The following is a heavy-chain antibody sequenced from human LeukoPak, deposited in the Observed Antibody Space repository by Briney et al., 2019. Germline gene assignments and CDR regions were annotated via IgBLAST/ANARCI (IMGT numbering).Heavy chain of an antibody. V-gene: IGHV4-61*02. CDR2: IYTSGST. CDR3: ASETYYDFWSGYSSYYMDV. CDR1: GGSISSGSYY. J-gene: IGHJ6*03. D-gene: IGHD3-3*01. Sequence: SEILSLTCTVSGGSISSGSYYWSWIRQPAGKGLEWIGRIYTSGSTNYNPSLKSRVTISVDTSKNQFSLKLSSVTAADTAVYYCASETYYDFWSGYSSYYMDVWGKGTTVTVSS.